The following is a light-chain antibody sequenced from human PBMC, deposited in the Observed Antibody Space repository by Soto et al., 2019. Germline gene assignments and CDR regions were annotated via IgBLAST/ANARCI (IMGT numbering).Light chain of an antibody. V-gene: IGKV1-9*01. Sequence: IQLTQSPSSLSASVGDRVTVTCRASQGIGTYLVWYQQKSGKAPTVLIYASSTLQTGVPSRFSGSGSGTDFSLTISRLHPEDVATYYCQQYNSYPWTFGQGTKVDIK. J-gene: IGKJ1*01. CDR2: ASS. CDR3: QQYNSYPWT. CDR1: QGIGTY.